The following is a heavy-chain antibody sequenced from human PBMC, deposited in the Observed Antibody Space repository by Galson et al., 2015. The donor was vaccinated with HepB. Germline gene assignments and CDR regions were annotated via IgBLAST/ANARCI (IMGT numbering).Heavy chain of an antibody. Sequence: SVKVSCKASGYTFTSYYMHWVRQAPGQGLEWMGIINPSGGSTSYAQKFQGRVTMTRYTSTSTVYMELSSLRSEDTAVYYCAKATRRSGGAFDIWGQGTMVTVSS. V-gene: IGHV1-46*01. D-gene: IGHD3-16*01. CDR1: GYTFTSYY. CDR3: AKATRRSGGAFDI. J-gene: IGHJ3*02. CDR2: INPSGGST.